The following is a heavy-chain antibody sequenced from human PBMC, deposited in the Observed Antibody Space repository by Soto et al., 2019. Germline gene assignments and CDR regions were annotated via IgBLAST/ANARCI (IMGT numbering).Heavy chain of an antibody. V-gene: IGHV4-30-2*01. CDR2: IYHSGST. J-gene: IGHJ5*02. Sequence: PSETLSLTCAVSGGSISSGGYSWSWIRQPPGKGLEWIGYIYHSGSTYYNPSLKSRVTISVDRSKNQFSLKLSSVTAADTAVYYCARGGIAAALPNWFDPWGQGTLVTV. CDR3: ARGGIAAALPNWFDP. D-gene: IGHD6-13*01. CDR1: GGSISSGGYS.